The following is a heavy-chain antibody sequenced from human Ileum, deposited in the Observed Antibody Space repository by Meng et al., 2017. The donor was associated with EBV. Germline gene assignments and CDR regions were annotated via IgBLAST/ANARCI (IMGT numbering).Heavy chain of an antibody. D-gene: IGHD6-6*01. CDR1: GFTFSSYW. V-gene: IGHV3-74*01. CDR2: INENGATT. Sequence: EVQVVESGGALVQPGGSLRLSCAASGFTFSSYWMHWVRQVPGKGLVWVSRINENGATTTYADSVRGRFTIFRDNAKNTLYLQMNSLRAEDTAVYYCSRDLVGSDDYWGQGTLVTVSS. CDR3: SRDLVGSDDY. J-gene: IGHJ4*02.